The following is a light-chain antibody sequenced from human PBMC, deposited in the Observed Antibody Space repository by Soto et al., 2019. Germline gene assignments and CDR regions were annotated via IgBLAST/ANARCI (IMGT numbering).Light chain of an antibody. V-gene: IGKV3-20*01. CDR2: GAS. CDR3: QHYGSSLSIT. J-gene: IGKJ5*01. CDR1: QSIRSSY. Sequence: EIVLTQSPGTLSLSPGERATLSCRASQSIRSSYLAWYQQKPGQAPRLLIYGASSRASGFPNRFSGSGSGTDFTLTISRLEPEEFAVYYCQHYGSSLSITFGQGTRLEIK.